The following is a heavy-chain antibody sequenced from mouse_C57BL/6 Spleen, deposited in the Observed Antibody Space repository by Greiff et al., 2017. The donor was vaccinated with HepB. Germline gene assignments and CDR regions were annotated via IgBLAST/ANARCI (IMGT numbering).Heavy chain of an antibody. J-gene: IGHJ2*01. CDR1: GYTFTSYW. V-gene: IGHV1-55*01. CDR3: ASSTVVATNAFDC. Sequence: VQLQQPGAELVKPGASVKMSCKASGYTFTSYWITWVKQRPGQGLEWIGNIYPGSGSTNYNEKFKSKATLTVDTSSSTAYMQLSSLTSEDSAVYYCASSTVVATNAFDCWGQGTTLTVSS. CDR2: IYPGSGST. D-gene: IGHD1-1*01.